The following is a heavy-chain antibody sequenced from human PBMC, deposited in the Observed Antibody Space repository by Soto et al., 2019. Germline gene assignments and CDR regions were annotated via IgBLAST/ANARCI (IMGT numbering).Heavy chain of an antibody. CDR1: GFTLSNMA. V-gene: IGHV3-23*01. CDR3: ARTDKFNSHSSGWANRFDY. CDR2: LTGGGGS. J-gene: IGHJ4*02. D-gene: IGHD6-19*01. Sequence: EVQLLESGGGLVQPGGSLRLFCAASGFTLSNMAMTWVRKAPGRGLEWVSTLTGGGGSYYGDTVRGRFTISRDNSKSTLYLQMNSLRAEDTAVYYCARTDKFNSHSSGWANRFDYWGQGTLVTVSS.